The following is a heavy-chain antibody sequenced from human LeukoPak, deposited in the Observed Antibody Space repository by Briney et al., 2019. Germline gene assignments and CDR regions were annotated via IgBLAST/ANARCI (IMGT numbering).Heavy chain of an antibody. CDR2: ISYDGSNK. Sequence: GGSLRLSCAASGFTFSSYAMHWVRQAPGKGLEWVAVISYDGSNKYYADSVEGRFTISRDNSKNTLYLQMNSLRAEDTAVYYCARDRGTASDYWGQGTLVTVSS. D-gene: IGHD5-18*01. CDR1: GFTFSSYA. CDR3: ARDRGTASDY. V-gene: IGHV3-30-3*01. J-gene: IGHJ4*02.